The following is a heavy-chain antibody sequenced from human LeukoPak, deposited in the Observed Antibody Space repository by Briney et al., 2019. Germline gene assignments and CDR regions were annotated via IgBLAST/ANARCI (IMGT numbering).Heavy chain of an antibody. J-gene: IGHJ4*02. CDR2: IDGDGSST. Sequence: GGSLRLSCAACGFPFSSYWMQWVRHAPGKGLVWVSRIDGDGSSTNYADSVKGRFTISRDNAKNTLYLQMNSLRAEDTAVYYCARGYSGYFYYWGQGTLVTVSS. V-gene: IGHV3-74*01. CDR3: ARGYSGYFYY. D-gene: IGHD5-12*01. CDR1: GFPFSSYW.